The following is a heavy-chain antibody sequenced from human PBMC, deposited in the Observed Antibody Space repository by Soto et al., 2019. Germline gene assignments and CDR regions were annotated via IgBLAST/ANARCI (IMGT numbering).Heavy chain of an antibody. CDR3: AKEASNSTSPGHYYYYYGMDL. CDR2: ISGSGGST. Sequence: GGSLRLSCAASGFTFSSYAMSWVRQAPGKGLEWVSAISGSGGSTYYADSVKGRFTISRDNSKNTLYLQMNSLRAEDTAVYYCAKEASNSTSPGHYYYYYGMDLWGQGTTVTVSS. V-gene: IGHV3-23*01. J-gene: IGHJ6*02. D-gene: IGHD6-6*01. CDR1: GFTFSSYA.